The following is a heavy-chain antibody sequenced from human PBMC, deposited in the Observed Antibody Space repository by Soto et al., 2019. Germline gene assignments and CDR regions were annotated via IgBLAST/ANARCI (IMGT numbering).Heavy chain of an antibody. CDR2: IAYDGTKK. CDR3: ARERVEYGDSQFYGMDV. D-gene: IGHD4-17*01. Sequence: QVQLVESGGGVVQPGRTLRLSCAASGFSFSSYAMHWVRQAPGKGLEWVAVIAYDGTKKYYEDSVKGRFTISRDNSNTLYLQMNSLRGEDTAVYYCARERVEYGDSQFYGMDVWGQGTTVTVSS. J-gene: IGHJ6*02. CDR1: GFSFSSYA. V-gene: IGHV3-30-3*01.